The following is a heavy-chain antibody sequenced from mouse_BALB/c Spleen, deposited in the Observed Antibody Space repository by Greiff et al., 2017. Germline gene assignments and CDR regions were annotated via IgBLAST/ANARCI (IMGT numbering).Heavy chain of an antibody. CDR2: IRLKSNNYAT. CDR3: TSSLFAY. Sequence: EVKLMESGGGLVQPGGSMKLSCVASGFTFSNYWMNWVRQSPEKGLEWVAEIRLKSNNYATHYAESVKGRFTISRDDSKSSVYLQMNNLRAEDTGIYYCTSSLFAYWGQGTLVTVSA. J-gene: IGHJ3*01. V-gene: IGHV6-6*02. CDR1: GFTFSNYW. D-gene: IGHD6-2*01.